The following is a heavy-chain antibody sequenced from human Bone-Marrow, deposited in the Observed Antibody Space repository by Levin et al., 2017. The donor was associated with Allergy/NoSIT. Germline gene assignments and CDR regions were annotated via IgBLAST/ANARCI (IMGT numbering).Heavy chain of an antibody. CDR2: ISQSGST. J-gene: IGHJ6*02. D-gene: IGHD1-26*01. Sequence: SQTLSLTCAVSCGSISSSNWWSWVRQPPGKELQWIGEISQSGSTNYNPSLKSRVSISIDKSNNQFSLKLSSVTAADTAVYYCARDGSFNYYGMDVWGQGITVTVSS. V-gene: IGHV4-4*02. CDR1: CGSISSSNW. CDR3: ARDGSFNYYGMDV.